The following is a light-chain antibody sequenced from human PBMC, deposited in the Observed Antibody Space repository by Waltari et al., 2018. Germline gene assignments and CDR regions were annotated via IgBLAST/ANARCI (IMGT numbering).Light chain of an antibody. V-gene: IGLV3-25*03. Sequence: SYELSQPPPVSVSPGQTARITCSGDALPRQNVYWYQQKSGQAPILVIYKDRERPSGIPGRFSGSSSGTTVTLTISGVQAEDEADYYCQSGDNSGTNRVLFGGGTKLTVL. J-gene: IGLJ2*01. CDR2: KDR. CDR1: ALPRQN. CDR3: QSGDNSGTNRVL.